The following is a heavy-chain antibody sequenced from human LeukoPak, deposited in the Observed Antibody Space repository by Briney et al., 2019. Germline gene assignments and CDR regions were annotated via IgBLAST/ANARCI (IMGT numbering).Heavy chain of an antibody. CDR2: MNPYSGNT. Sequence: ASVKVSCKASGYTFTSYDTDWVRQATGQGLEWMGWMNPYSGNTRYAQKFQGRITMTRNTPISTAYMELSSLRSEDTAVYYCARGFVGATSGGVDSWGQGTQVTVSS. CDR3: ARGFVGATSGGVDS. J-gene: IGHJ4*02. V-gene: IGHV1-8*01. D-gene: IGHD1-26*01. CDR1: GYTFTSYD.